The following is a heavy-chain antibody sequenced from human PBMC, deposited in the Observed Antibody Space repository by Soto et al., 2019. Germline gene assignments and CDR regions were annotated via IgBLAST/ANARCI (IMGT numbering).Heavy chain of an antibody. D-gene: IGHD6-13*01. J-gene: IGHJ4*01. Sequence: PGGSLRLSCAASGFTFSGSAMHWVRQASGKGLEWVGRIRSKANSYATAYAASVKGRFTISRDDSKNSLYLQMNSLKTEDTAVYYCTRMRASAGAWDYWGHGTQVTVSS. CDR1: GFTFSGSA. CDR2: IRSKANSYAT. V-gene: IGHV3-73*01. CDR3: TRMRASAGAWDY.